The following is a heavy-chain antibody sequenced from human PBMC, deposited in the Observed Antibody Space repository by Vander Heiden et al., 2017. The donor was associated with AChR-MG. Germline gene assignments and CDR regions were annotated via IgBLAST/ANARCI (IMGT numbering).Heavy chain of an antibody. J-gene: IGHJ6*03. D-gene: IGHD3-3*01. CDR3: ARQSPRLLRFSRYYMDV. CDR2: IWYDGSNK. CDR1: GFTFSSYG. Sequence: QVQLVDSGGGVVQPGRSLRLSCAASGFTFSSYGMHWVRQAPGKGLEWVAVIWYDGSNKYYADSVKGRFTIARDNSKNTLYLQMNSLRAEDTAVYYCARQSPRLLRFSRYYMDVWGKGTTVTVSS. V-gene: IGHV3-33*01.